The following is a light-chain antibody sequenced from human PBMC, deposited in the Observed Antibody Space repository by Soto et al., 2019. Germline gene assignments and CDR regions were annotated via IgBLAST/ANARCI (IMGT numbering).Light chain of an antibody. CDR2: GAS. CDR1: QSVRNSY. J-gene: IGKJ2*01. CDR3: XXXXXXXYX. Sequence: EIVLTQSPGTLSLSPGERATLSCRASQSVRNSYLAWYQQKPGQAPRLLIYGASGRATGIPDRFSGSGSGTDFTLTISRLEPEXXXXXXXXXXXXXXYXXGQGTKLEI. V-gene: IGKV3-20*01.